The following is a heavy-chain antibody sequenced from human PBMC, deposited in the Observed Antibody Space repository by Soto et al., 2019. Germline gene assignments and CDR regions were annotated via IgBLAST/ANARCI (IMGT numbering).Heavy chain of an antibody. CDR1: GYTFTSYG. CDR2: ISAYNGNT. Sequence: ASVKVSCKASGYTFTSYGISWVRQAPGQGLEWMGWISAYNGNTNYAQKLQGRVTMTTDTSTSTAYMELRSLRSDDTAVYYCARDPGDIVVVPADIPIQNYYYYYGMDVWGQGTTVTVSS. CDR3: ARDPGDIVVVPADIPIQNYYYYYGMDV. D-gene: IGHD2-2*02. J-gene: IGHJ6*02. V-gene: IGHV1-18*04.